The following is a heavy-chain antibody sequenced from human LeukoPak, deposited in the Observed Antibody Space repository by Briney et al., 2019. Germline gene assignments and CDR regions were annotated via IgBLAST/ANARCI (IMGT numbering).Heavy chain of an antibody. CDR2: ISSSSSYI. V-gene: IGHV3-21*01. D-gene: IGHD3-10*01. CDR3: ARLYSGSGELSRRDAFDI. J-gene: IGHJ3*02. CDR1: GFTFSSYS. Sequence: PGGSLRLSCAASGFTFSSYSMNWVRQAPGKGLEWVSSISSSSSYIYYADSVKGRFTISRDNAKNSLYLQMNSLRAEDTAVYYCARLYSGSGELSRRDAFDIWGQGTMVTVSS.